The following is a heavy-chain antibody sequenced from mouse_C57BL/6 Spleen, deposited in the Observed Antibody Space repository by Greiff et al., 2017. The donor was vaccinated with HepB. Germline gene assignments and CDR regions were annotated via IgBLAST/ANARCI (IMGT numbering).Heavy chain of an antibody. CDR3: TRVNWDSWYFDV. CDR1: GYTFTSYW. CDR2: IYPGNSDT. D-gene: IGHD4-1*01. J-gene: IGHJ1*03. V-gene: IGHV1-5*01. Sequence: DVKLQESGTVLARPGASVKMSCKTSGYTFTSYWMHWVKQRPGQGLEWIGAIYPGNSDTSYNQKFKGKAKLTAVTSASTAYMELSSLTNEDSAVYYWTRVNWDSWYFDVWGTGTTVTVSS.